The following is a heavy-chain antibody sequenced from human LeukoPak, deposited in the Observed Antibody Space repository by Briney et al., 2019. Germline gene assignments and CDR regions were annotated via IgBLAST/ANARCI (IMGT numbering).Heavy chain of an antibody. D-gene: IGHD3-22*01. CDR1: GFTFSNYA. CDR3: ARAINYYDSSGYPYYYYYYYMDV. V-gene: IGHV3-23*01. Sequence: PGGSLRLSCAASGFTFSNYAMAWVRQAPGKGLEWVSASGGGTYYADSVKGRFTISRDNAKNSLYLQMNSLRAEDTALYYCARAINYYDSSGYPYYYYYYYMDVWGKGTTVTVSS. J-gene: IGHJ6*03. CDR2: SGGGT.